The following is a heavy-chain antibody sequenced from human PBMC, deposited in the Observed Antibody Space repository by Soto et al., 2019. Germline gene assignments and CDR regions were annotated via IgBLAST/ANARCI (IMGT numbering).Heavy chain of an antibody. D-gene: IGHD5-12*01. J-gene: IGHJ4*02. CDR2: IYYSGRT. CDR3: ASSTMIGAKFDS. Sequence: SETLSLTCTVSGGSISSSSYYWGWIRQPPGKGLEWIGRIYYSGRTYFNPSLKSRVTISVDTSKNQFSLKLSSVTAADTAVYYCASSTMIGAKFDSWGQGTLVTVSS. CDR1: GGSISSSSYY. V-gene: IGHV4-39*01.